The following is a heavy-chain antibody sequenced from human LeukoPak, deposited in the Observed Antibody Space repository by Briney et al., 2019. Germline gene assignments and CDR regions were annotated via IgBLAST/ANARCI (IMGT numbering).Heavy chain of an antibody. V-gene: IGHV7-4-1*02. Sequence: ASVKVSCKASGYTFTSYAMNWARQAPGQGLEWMGWINTNTGNPTYAQGFTGRFVFSLDTSVSTAYLQISSLKAEDTAVYYCATHYCSSTSCSHCHFDYWGQGTLVTVSS. D-gene: IGHD2-2*01. CDR1: GYTFTSYA. J-gene: IGHJ4*02. CDR2: INTNTGNP. CDR3: ATHYCSSTSCSHCHFDY.